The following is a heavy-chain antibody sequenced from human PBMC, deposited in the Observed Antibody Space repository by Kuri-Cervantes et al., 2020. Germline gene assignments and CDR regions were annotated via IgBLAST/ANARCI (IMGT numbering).Heavy chain of an antibody. CDR2: ISAYNGNT. Sequence: ASVKVSCKASGYTFTSYGISWVRQAPRQGLEWMGWISAYNGNTNYAQKLQGRVTMTTDTSTSTAYMELRSLRSDDTAVYYCASADGYNSPFDYWGQGTLVTVSS. CDR1: GYTFTSYG. J-gene: IGHJ4*02. D-gene: IGHD5-24*01. V-gene: IGHV1-18*01. CDR3: ASADGYNSPFDY.